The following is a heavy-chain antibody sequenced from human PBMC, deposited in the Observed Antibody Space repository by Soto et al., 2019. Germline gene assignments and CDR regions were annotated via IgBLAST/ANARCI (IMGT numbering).Heavy chain of an antibody. Sequence: GASVKVSCKASGYTFTGYYMHWVRQAPGQGLEWMGWINPNSGGTNYAQKFQGWVTMTRDTSISTAYMELSRLRSDDTAVYYCARDLRYCSGGSCYSGYYYGMDVWGQGTTVTVSS. D-gene: IGHD2-15*01. V-gene: IGHV1-2*04. J-gene: IGHJ6*02. CDR2: INPNSGGT. CDR1: GYTFTGYY. CDR3: ARDLRYCSGGSCYSGYYYGMDV.